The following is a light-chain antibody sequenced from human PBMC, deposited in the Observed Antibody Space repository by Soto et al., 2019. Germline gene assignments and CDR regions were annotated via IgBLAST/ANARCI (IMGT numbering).Light chain of an antibody. CDR3: QQRSNWLWT. CDR2: DAS. V-gene: IGKV3-11*01. J-gene: IGKJ1*01. Sequence: EIVLTQSPATLSLSPGERATLSCRASQSVSSYLAWYQQKPGQAPRLLIYDASNRATGIPARFSGSGSGTDFTLNIGSLEPEDFAVYYCQQRSNWLWTFGQGTKV. CDR1: QSVSSY.